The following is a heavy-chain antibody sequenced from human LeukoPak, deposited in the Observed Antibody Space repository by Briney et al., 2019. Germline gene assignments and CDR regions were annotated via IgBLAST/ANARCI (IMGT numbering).Heavy chain of an antibody. CDR3: AKIPHYDSSGYYLD. CDR2: ISGSGGST. CDR1: GFTFSNYA. J-gene: IGHJ4*02. D-gene: IGHD3-22*01. V-gene: IGHV3-23*01. Sequence: GGSLRLSCAASGFTFSNYAMSWVRQPPGKGLEWVSAISGSGGSTYYADSVKGRFTISRDNSKNTLYLQMNSLRAEDTAVYYCAKIPHYDSSGYYLDWGQGTLVTVSS.